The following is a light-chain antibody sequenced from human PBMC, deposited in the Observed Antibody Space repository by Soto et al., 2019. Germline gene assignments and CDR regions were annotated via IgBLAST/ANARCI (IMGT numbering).Light chain of an antibody. J-gene: IGKJ4*01. V-gene: IGKV1-5*03. Sequence: DIQMTQSPSTLSASVGDRVTITCRASQSISSWLAWYQQKPGKTPKLLIYEASTLQSGVQSRFSGSGSGTEFTLTISSLQPDDSATYYCQQYNTFLTFGGGTKVDI. CDR1: QSISSW. CDR2: EAS. CDR3: QQYNTFLT.